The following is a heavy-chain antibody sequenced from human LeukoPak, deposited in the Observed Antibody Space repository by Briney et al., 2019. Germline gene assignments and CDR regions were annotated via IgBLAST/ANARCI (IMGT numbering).Heavy chain of an antibody. CDR1: GFSVSNYY. J-gene: IGHJ2*01. CDR2: IYSGGST. V-gene: IGHV3-66*01. Sequence: PGGSLRLSCAVSGFSVSNYYMSWVRQAPGKGLEWVSVIYSGGSTFYADSVRGRFIISRDNSKNTLYLQMNSLRDEDTAVYYCARDPLSRWSIHTSYYYFDLWGRGTLVTVSS. D-gene: IGHD4-23*01. CDR3: ARDPLSRWSIHTSYYYFDL.